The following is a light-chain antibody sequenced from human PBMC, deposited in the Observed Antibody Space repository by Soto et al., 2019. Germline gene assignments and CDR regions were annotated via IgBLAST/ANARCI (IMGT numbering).Light chain of an antibody. CDR1: SSNIGSNT. J-gene: IGLJ1*01. CDR3: AAWDDSLNGRYV. Sequence: QSALTQPPSASGTPGQRVTISCSGNSSNIGSNTVNWYQQLPGTAPKLLIYSNNQRPSGVPDRFSGSKSGTSASLAISGLQSEDEADYYCAAWDDSLNGRYVFGTGTRSPS. V-gene: IGLV1-44*01. CDR2: SNN.